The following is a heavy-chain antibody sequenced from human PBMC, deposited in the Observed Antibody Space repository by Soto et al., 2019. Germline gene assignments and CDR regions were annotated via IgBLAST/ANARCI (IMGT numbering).Heavy chain of an antibody. CDR3: AGGGGLLLWFGLDYGMDV. CDR1: GGSISSGDYY. CDR2: IYYSGST. V-gene: IGHV4-30-4*01. D-gene: IGHD3-10*01. Sequence: SETLSLTCTVSGGSISSGDYYWSWIRQPPGKGLEWIGYIYYSGSTYYNPSLKSRVTISVDTSKNQFSLKLSSVTAADTAVYYCAGGGGLLLWFGLDYGMDVWGQGTTVTVSS. J-gene: IGHJ6*02.